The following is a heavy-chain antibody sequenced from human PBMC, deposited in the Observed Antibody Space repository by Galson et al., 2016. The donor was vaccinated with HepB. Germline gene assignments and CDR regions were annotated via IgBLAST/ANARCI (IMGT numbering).Heavy chain of an antibody. CDR3: ARDEGDSAEYFQH. D-gene: IGHD2-21*02. J-gene: IGHJ1*01. Sequence: SLRLSCAASGFTFSSYSMNWVRQAPGKGLEWVSSISSSSSNYIYDADSVKGRFTISRDNAKNSLYLQMNSLRAEDTALYYCARDEGDSAEYFQHWGQGTLVTVSS. V-gene: IGHV3-21*01. CDR2: ISSSSSNYI. CDR1: GFTFSSYS.